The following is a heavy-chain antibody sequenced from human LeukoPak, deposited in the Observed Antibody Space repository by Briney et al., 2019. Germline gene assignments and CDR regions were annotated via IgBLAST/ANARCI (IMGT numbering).Heavy chain of an antibody. CDR1: GYSFTSYY. Sequence: ASVKVSCKASGYSFTSYYMHWVRQAPGQGLEWMGWISAYNGNTNYAQKLQGRVTMTTDTSTSTAYMELRSLRSDDTAVYYCAGPLGYCSGGSCSYDAFDIWGQGTMVTVSS. CDR2: ISAYNGNT. D-gene: IGHD2-15*01. V-gene: IGHV1-18*04. CDR3: AGPLGYCSGGSCSYDAFDI. J-gene: IGHJ3*02.